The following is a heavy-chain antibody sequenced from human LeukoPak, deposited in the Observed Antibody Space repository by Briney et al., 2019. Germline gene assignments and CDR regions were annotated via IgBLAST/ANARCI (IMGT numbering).Heavy chain of an antibody. CDR1: GFTFSNCW. CDR3: ARGRPHGNDY. D-gene: IGHD4-23*01. J-gene: IGHJ4*02. CDR2: IASDGSST. V-gene: IGHV3-74*01. Sequence: GGSLRLSCAASGFTFSNCWMNWVRQAPGKGLVWVSRIASDGSSTTYADSVKGRFSISRDSAKNTLYLQMNSLRVEDTAVYYCARGRPHGNDYWGQGTLVTVSS.